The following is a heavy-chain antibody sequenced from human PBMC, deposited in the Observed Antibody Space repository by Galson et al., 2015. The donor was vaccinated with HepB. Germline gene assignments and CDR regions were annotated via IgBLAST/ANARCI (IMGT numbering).Heavy chain of an antibody. D-gene: IGHD3-22*01. CDR3: ARERGPYYDSSGFKYFQH. J-gene: IGHJ1*01. CDR2: IWYDGSNK. Sequence: SLRLSCAASGFTFSSYGMHWVRQAPGKGLEWVAVIWYDGSNKYYADSVKGRFTISRDNSKNTLYLQMNSLRAEDTAVYYCARERGPYYDSSGFKYFQHWGQGTLVTVSS. V-gene: IGHV3-33*01. CDR1: GFTFSSYG.